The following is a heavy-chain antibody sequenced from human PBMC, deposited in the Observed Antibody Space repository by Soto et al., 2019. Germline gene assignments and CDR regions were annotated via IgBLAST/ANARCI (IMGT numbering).Heavy chain of an antibody. J-gene: IGHJ6*02. Sequence: QVQLVQSGAEVKKPGASVKVSCKASGYTFTSYGISWVRQAPGQGLEWMGWISAYNGNTNYAQKHQGRVTMTTDTSTSTAYMELRSLRSDDTAVYYCARSVAATFYDYYGMDVWGQGTTVTVSS. D-gene: IGHD2-15*01. V-gene: IGHV1-18*01. CDR3: ARSVAATFYDYYGMDV. CDR2: ISAYNGNT. CDR1: GYTFTSYG.